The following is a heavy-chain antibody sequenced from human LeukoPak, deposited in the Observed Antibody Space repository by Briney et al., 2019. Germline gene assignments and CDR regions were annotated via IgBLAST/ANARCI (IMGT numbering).Heavy chain of an antibody. V-gene: IGHV4-59*01. CDR1: GGSIRSYY. CDR2: NYDSGTT. D-gene: IGHD2-21*02. Sequence: KASETLSLTCTVSGGSIRSYYWNWIRQPPGKGLEGIGYNYDSGTTNYNPSLKSRVTMSVDSSKNQFSLKLTSVTAADTAVYYCARSVVVTATLRYHYGMDVWGQGTTVTVSS. J-gene: IGHJ6*02. CDR3: ARSVVVTATLRYHYGMDV.